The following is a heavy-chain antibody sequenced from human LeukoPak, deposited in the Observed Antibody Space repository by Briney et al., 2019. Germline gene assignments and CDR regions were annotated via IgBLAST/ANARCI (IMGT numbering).Heavy chain of an antibody. D-gene: IGHD3-10*01. J-gene: IGHJ4*02. V-gene: IGHV3-23*01. CDR2: ISGSGGST. CDR1: RFTFSSYA. Sequence: GGSLRLSCAASRFTFSSYAMSWVRQAPGKGLEWVSAISGSGGSTYYADSVKGRFTISRDNSKNTLYLQMNSLRAEDTAVYYCVKDGARGVITNSFDYWGQGTLVTVSS. CDR3: VKDGARGVITNSFDY.